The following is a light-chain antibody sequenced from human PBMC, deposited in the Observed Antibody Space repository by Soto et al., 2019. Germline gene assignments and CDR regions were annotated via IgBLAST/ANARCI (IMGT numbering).Light chain of an antibody. J-gene: IGLJ3*02. V-gene: IGLV2-8*01. CDR3: QSYDSGLSGSV. Sequence: QSVLTQPPSASGSPGQSVTISCTGTSSDVGAYTYVSWYQQHPGKAPKLMIYGVTERPSGVPDRFSGSKSGNTASLTVSGLQTEDEADYYCQSYDSGLSGSVFGGGTKLTVL. CDR1: SSDVGAYTY. CDR2: GVT.